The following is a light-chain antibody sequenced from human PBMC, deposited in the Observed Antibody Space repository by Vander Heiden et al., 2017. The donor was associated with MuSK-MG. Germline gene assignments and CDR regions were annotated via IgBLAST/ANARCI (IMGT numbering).Light chain of an antibody. CDR1: QSISSY. Sequence: DIQMTQSPSSLSASVGDRVTITCRASQSISSYLNWYQQKPGKAPKLLIYAASSLQSGVPSRFSGSGSGTDFTLTISSLQPEDFATYYWQQSYSTFTFGHGTKVDIK. CDR2: AAS. J-gene: IGKJ3*01. CDR3: QQSYSTFT. V-gene: IGKV1-39*01.